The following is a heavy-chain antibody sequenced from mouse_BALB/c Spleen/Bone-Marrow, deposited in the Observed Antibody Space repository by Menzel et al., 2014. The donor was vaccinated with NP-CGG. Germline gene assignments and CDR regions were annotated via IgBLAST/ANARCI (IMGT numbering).Heavy chain of an antibody. CDR2: INPSNGGT. CDR3: TRSGYGNHWFAY. D-gene: IGHD2-10*02. V-gene: IGHV1-53*01. CDR1: GYTFTSYY. Sequence: GAELVKPGASVKLSCKASGYTFTSYYMYWVKQRPGQGLEWIGKINPSNGGTNFNEKFKSKATLTVDKSSNTAYIQHSSLPSDDSAFYYCTRSGYGNHWFAYWGQGTPVTVSA. J-gene: IGHJ3*01.